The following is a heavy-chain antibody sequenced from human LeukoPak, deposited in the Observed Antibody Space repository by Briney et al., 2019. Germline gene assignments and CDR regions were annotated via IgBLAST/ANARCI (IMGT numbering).Heavy chain of an antibody. V-gene: IGHV3-33*01. Sequence: GRSLRLSCAASGFTFSSYGMHWVRQAPAKGLEWVAVIWYDGSNKYYADSVKDRFTISRDNSKNTLYLQMNSLRAEDTAVYYCARAVGPYDYWGQGTLVTVSS. J-gene: IGHJ4*02. CDR3: ARAVGPYDY. CDR2: IWYDGSNK. D-gene: IGHD3-10*01. CDR1: GFTFSSYG.